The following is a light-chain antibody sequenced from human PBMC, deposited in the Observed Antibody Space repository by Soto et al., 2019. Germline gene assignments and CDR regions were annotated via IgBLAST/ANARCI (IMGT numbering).Light chain of an antibody. CDR3: KTSDSAVWT. J-gene: IGKJ1*01. CDR1: QVIRNY. Sequence: DIEMTQSPSSLSASVGDRVTITCPASQVIRNYLAWYQPRPGKVAKLLIYAASTLQSGVQARFSGSGSVTDFTLTISSLQPEDVATNYSKTSDSAVWTFGQGDDGEIK. V-gene: IGKV1-27*01. CDR2: AAS.